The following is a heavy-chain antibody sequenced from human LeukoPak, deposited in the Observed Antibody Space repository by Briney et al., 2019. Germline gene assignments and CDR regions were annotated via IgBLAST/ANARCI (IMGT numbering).Heavy chain of an antibody. Sequence: GGSLRLSCTASGLTFGDYAMTWVRQAPGEGLEWVSGISGSGTSPYYADSVKGRFTISRDNSKNTMYLQMNSLRAEDTAIYYCAKSLYDSGSLLRLFDYWGRGTLLTVSS. CDR3: AKSLYDSGSLLRLFDY. J-gene: IGHJ4*02. CDR1: GLTFGDYA. V-gene: IGHV3-23*01. D-gene: IGHD3-10*01. CDR2: ISGSGTSP.